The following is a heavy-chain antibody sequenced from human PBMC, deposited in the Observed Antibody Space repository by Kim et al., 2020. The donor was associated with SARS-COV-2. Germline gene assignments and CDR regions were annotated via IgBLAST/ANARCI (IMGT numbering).Heavy chain of an antibody. D-gene: IGHD5-12*01. V-gene: IGHV3-49*03. CDR1: GFTFGDYA. Sequence: GGSLRLSCTASGFTFGDYAMSWFRQAPGKGLEWVGFIRSKAYGGTTEYAASVKGRFTISRDDSKSIAYLQMNSLKTEDTAVYYCTRGSIPRGYDYWGLDYYYYGMDVWGQGTTVTVSS. J-gene: IGHJ6*02. CDR3: TRGSIPRGYDYWGLDYYYYGMDV. CDR2: IRSKAYGGTT.